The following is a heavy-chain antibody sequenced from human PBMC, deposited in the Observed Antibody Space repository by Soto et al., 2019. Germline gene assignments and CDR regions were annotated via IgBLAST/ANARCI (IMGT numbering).Heavy chain of an antibody. D-gene: IGHD3-3*01. CDR1: GFSFITYG. CDR2: IWYDGSNK. V-gene: IGHV3-33*01. Sequence: GGSLRLSCAASGFSFITYGSHWVRQAPGKGLEWVAVIWYDGSNKYYADSVKGRFTISRDNSKNTLYLQMNSLRAEDTAVYYCARGYDFWSGYYYPYGMQLWGQGPPATV. J-gene: IGHJ6*02. CDR3: ARGYDFWSGYYYPYGMQL.